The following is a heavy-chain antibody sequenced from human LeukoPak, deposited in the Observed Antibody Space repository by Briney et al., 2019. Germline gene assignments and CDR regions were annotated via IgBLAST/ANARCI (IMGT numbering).Heavy chain of an antibody. D-gene: IGHD6-19*01. CDR3: ARGLAVARGYYYYMDV. CDR1: GGTFSSYA. V-gene: IGHV1-69*06. CDR2: IIPIFGTA. J-gene: IGHJ6*03. Sequence: VASVKVSCKASGGTFSSYAISWVRQAPGQGLEWMGGIIPIFGTANYAQKFQGRVTITADKSTSTAYMELSSLRSEDTAVYYCARGLAVARGYYYYMDVWGKGTTVTVSS.